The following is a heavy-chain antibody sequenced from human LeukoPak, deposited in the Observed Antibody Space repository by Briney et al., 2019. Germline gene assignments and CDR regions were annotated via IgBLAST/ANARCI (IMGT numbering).Heavy chain of an antibody. V-gene: IGHV4-59*08. Sequence: ASETLSLTCTVSGGSISSNYWSWIRQPPGKGLEWIGYIYYSGTTNYNPSLKSRVTISVDTSKNQFSLKLSSVTAADTAVYYCARHAAVADYFDYWGQGTLVTVSS. CDR3: ARHAAVADYFDY. J-gene: IGHJ4*02. D-gene: IGHD6-19*01. CDR2: IYYSGTT. CDR1: GGSISSNY.